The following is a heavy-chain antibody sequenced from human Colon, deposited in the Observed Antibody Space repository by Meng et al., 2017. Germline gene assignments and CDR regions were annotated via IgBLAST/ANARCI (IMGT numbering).Heavy chain of an antibody. Sequence: VRLQERGPGLVKPSGTLPLTCAVSGGSISSSNWWSWVRQPPGKGLEWIGEIYHSGSTNYNPSLKSRVTISVDKSKNQFSLKLSSVTAADTAVYYCASGRKYCSSTSCYGQFDYWGQGTLVTVSS. CDR1: GGSISSSNW. CDR3: ASGRKYCSSTSCYGQFDY. J-gene: IGHJ4*02. V-gene: IGHV4-4*02. D-gene: IGHD2-2*01. CDR2: IYHSGST.